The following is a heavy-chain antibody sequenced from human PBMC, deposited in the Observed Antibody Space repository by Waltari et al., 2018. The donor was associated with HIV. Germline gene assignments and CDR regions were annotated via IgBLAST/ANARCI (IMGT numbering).Heavy chain of an antibody. J-gene: IGHJ4*02. CDR3: AKEGGQIRYFDWLES. V-gene: IGHV3-23*01. D-gene: IGHD3-9*01. CDR2: ISGSCDTT. Sequence: EVQLLGSGGGLVQPGGSLRLSCEASGFTFSIYAMSWVRQAPGKGLGWVSSISGSCDTTYYADSVDGRFTLSRDNSKNTIYLQMNTLTAEDTAVYYCAKEGGQIRYFDWLESWGQGTLVTVST. CDR1: GFTFSIYA.